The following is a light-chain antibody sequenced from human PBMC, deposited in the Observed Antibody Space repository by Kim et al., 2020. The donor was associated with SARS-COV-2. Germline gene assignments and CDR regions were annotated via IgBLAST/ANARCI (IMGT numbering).Light chain of an antibody. Sequence: GQELIISCSGSSSNIANNYVSWYQQLPGTAPQLLIYDNYERPSGIPDRFSASKSGTSATMDITGLQTGDEADYYCATWDSSLSAGVFGGGTQLTVL. J-gene: IGLJ3*02. V-gene: IGLV1-51*01. CDR3: ATWDSSLSAGV. CDR2: DNY. CDR1: SSNIANNY.